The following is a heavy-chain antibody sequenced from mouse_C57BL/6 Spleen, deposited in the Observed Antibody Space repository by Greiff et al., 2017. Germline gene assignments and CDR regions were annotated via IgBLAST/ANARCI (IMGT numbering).Heavy chain of an antibody. CDR2: IYPGDGDT. V-gene: IGHV1-82*01. J-gene: IGHJ2*01. CDR1: GYAFSSSW. CDR3: ARLSSYYGSSLDY. Sequence: QVQLKESGPELVKPGASVKISCKASGYAFSSSWMNWVKQRPGKGLEWIGRIYPGDGDTNYNGKFKGKATLTADKSSSTAYMQLSSLTSEDSAVYFCARLSSYYGSSLDYWGQGTTLTVSS. D-gene: IGHD1-1*01.